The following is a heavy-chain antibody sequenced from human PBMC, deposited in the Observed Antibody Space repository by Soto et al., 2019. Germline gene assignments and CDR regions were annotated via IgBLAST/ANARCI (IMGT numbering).Heavy chain of an antibody. J-gene: IGHJ2*01. CDR1: GGTLSNYA. CDR2: IIPILGSA. V-gene: IGHV1-69*13. CDR3: ARDPGIETITDWYFNF. D-gene: IGHD1-20*01. Sequence: SVKVSCKASGGTLSNYAISWVRQAPGQGLEWMGGIIPILGSANYAQKFQDRVTITADESTRTTYMELSSLRSEDAAVYFCARDPGIETITDWYFNFWGRGTLVTVSS.